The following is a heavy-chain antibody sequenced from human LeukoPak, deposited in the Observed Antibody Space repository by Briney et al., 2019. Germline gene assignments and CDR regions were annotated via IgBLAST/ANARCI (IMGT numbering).Heavy chain of an antibody. CDR2: INWNGGST. D-gene: IGHD3-3*01. CDR3: ARVKGSGYRNSIDY. Sequence: GGSLRLSCAASGFTFDDYAMNWVRQAPGKGLEWVSGINWNGGSTYYRDSVKGRFTISRDNAKNALYLQMNSLRAEDTALYYCARVKGSGYRNSIDYWGQGTLVTVSS. CDR1: GFTFDDYA. V-gene: IGHV3-20*04. J-gene: IGHJ4*02.